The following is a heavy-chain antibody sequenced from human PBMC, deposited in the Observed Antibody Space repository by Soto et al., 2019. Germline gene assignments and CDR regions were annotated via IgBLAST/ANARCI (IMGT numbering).Heavy chain of an antibody. CDR1: GGTFSSYA. D-gene: IGHD4-17*01. Sequence: ASVKVSCKASGGTFSSYAISWVRQAPGQGLEWMGGIIPIFGTANYAQKFQGRVAITADESTSTAYMELSSLRSEDTAVYYCARDSATVTTILDGMDVWGQGTTVTVSS. J-gene: IGHJ6*02. CDR2: IIPIFGTA. CDR3: ARDSATVTTILDGMDV. V-gene: IGHV1-69*13.